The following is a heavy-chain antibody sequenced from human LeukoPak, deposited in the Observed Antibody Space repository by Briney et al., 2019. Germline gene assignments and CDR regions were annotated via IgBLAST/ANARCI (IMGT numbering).Heavy chain of an antibody. CDR1: GGTLSSYA. CDR3: ARGVGATTIDAFDI. CDR2: IIPIFGTA. D-gene: IGHD1-26*01. J-gene: IGHJ3*02. Sequence: ASVKVSCKASGGTLSSYAISWVRQAPGEGVEWMGGIIPIFGTANYAQKFQGRVTITADESTSTAYMELSSLRSEDTAVYYCARGVGATTIDAFDIWGQGTMVTVSS. V-gene: IGHV1-69*13.